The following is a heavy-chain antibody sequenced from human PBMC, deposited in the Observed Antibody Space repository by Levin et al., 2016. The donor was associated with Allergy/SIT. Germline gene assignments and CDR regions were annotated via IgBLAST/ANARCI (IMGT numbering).Heavy chain of an antibody. J-gene: IGHJ3*02. V-gene: IGHV3-30*04. CDR2: ISYDGSNK. CDR3: ARDERVPTIFVSTTYAFDI. CDR1: GFTFSSYA. D-gene: IGHD3-3*01. Sequence: GGSLRLSCAASGFTFSSYAMHWVRQAPGKGLEWVAVISYDGSNKYYADSVKGRFTISRDNSKNTLYLQMNSLRAEDTAVYYCARDERVPTIFVSTTYAFDIWGQGTMVTVSS.